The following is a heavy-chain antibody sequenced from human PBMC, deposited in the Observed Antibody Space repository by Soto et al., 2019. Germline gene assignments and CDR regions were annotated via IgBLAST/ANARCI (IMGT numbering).Heavy chain of an antibody. J-gene: IGHJ6*02. CDR1: GYTFTSYG. CDR2: ISAYNGNT. D-gene: IGHD6-13*01. Sequence: QVQLVQSGAEVKKPGASVKVSCKASGYTFTSYGISWVRQAPGQGLEWMGWISAYNGNTNYAQKLQGRVTRTTDTSTSTAYMELRSLRSEDTAVYYGASFWKSSSWCTYDYYGMDVWGQGTTVTASS. V-gene: IGHV1-18*01. CDR3: ASFWKSSSWCTYDYYGMDV.